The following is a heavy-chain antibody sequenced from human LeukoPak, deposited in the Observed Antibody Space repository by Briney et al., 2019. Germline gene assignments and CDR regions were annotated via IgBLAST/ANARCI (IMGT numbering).Heavy chain of an antibody. D-gene: IGHD3-10*01. Sequence: SVKVSCKASGGTFSSYAISWVRQAPGQGLEWMGGIIPIFGTTNYAQKFQDRVTITADKSTSTAYMELSSLRSEDTAVYYCARGQGKWFGELSRGTPFDYWGQGTLVTVSS. J-gene: IGHJ4*02. V-gene: IGHV1-69*06. CDR2: IIPIFGTT. CDR3: ARGQGKWFGELSRGTPFDY. CDR1: GGTFSSYA.